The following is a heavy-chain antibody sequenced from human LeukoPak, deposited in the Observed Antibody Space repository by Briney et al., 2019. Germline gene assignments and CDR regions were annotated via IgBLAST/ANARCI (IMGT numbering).Heavy chain of an antibody. CDR1: GFTFSSYA. Sequence: PGGSLRLSCAASGFTFSSYAMHWVRQAPGKGLEWVAVISYDGSNKYYADSVKGRFTISRDNSKNTLYLQMNSLRAEDTAVYYCASSVAGTVNFDYWGQGTLVTVSS. CDR2: ISYDGSNK. CDR3: ASSVAGTVNFDY. V-gene: IGHV3-30-3*01. J-gene: IGHJ4*02. D-gene: IGHD6-19*01.